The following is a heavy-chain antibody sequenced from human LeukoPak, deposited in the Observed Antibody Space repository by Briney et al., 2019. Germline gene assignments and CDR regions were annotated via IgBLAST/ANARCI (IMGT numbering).Heavy chain of an antibody. CDR2: FNLQGST. J-gene: IGHJ4*02. CDR3: ARECGPYRPLDY. Sequence: AGTLSLTCGVSGGSITNTNCWTGVRQPPRKGLEWIGEFNLQGSTNYNPSLMGRVAISVDTSEKHISLQLTSVTAADTAVYYCARECGPYRPLDYSGQGTLFTVSS. V-gene: IGHV4-4*02. CDR1: GGSITNTNC.